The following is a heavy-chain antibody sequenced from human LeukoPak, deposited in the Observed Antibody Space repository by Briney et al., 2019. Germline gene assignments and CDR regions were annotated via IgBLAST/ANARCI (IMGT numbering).Heavy chain of an antibody. CDR3: ARDYTGYFP. Sequence: GGSLRLSCEASGFTFSSYWMSWVRQAPGKGLEWVANIKTDGSEKYYVDSVKGRFTISRDNAKNSLYPQMNSLRAEDTAVYYCARDYTGYFPWGQGTLVIVSS. D-gene: IGHD3-9*01. V-gene: IGHV3-7*03. CDR1: GFTFSSYW. CDR2: IKTDGSEK. J-gene: IGHJ5*02.